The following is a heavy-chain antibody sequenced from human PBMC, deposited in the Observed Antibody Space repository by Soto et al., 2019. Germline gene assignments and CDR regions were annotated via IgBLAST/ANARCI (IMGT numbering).Heavy chain of an antibody. J-gene: IGHJ5*02. D-gene: IGHD1-26*01. CDR1: GGTFSSYA. CDR3: ASRTYTGSYYEGNWFDP. V-gene: IGHV1-69*13. CDR2: IIPIFGTA. Sequence: SVKVSCKASGGTFSSYAISWVRQAPGQGLEWMGGIIPIFGTANYAQTFQGRVTINADESTSTAYMELRSPRSEDTAVYYCASRTYTGSYYEGNWFDPWGQGTLVTVSS.